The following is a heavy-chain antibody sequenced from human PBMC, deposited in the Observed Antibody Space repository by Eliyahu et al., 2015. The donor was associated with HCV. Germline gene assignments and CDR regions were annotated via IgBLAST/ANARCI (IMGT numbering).Heavy chain of an antibody. V-gene: IGHV3-21*02. D-gene: IGHD2-2*02. CDR3: ARAPLSTLLYPRYYYYALDL. CDR1: GYTFGSYS. CDR2: ISSSGDYI. J-gene: IGHJ6*02. Sequence: EVQLVESGGGLVKPGGSLRLSCVASGYTFGSYSMTWVRQAPGKGLEWVSAISSSGDYIYYADSVKGRFTISRDNAKNSLYLQMNSLTVADTALYYCARAPLSTLLYPRYYYYALDLWGQGTTVTVSS.